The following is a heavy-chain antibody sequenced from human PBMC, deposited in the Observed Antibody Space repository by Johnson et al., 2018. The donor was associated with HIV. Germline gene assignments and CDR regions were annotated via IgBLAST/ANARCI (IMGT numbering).Heavy chain of an antibody. V-gene: IGHV3-9*01. J-gene: IGHJ3*02. CDR1: GFTFSTYA. CDR3: AKALEGASSDHSPHDAFDI. D-gene: IGHD6-6*01. CDR2: ISWNSGSI. Sequence: VQLVESWGGLVQPGGSLRLSCAASGFTFSTYAMSWVRQAPGRGLEWVSGISWNSGSIGYADSVKGRFTISRDNAKNSLYLQMNSLRAEDTALYYCAKALEGASSDHSPHDAFDIWGQGTMVTVSS.